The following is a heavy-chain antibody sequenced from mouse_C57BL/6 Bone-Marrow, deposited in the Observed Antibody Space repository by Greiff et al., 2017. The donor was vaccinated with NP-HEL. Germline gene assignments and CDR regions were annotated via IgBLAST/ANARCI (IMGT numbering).Heavy chain of an antibody. D-gene: IGHD2-2*01. CDR1: GYSITSGYY. J-gene: IGHJ3*01. Sequence: LVESGPGLVKPSQSLSLTCSVTGYSITSGYYWNWIRQFPGNKLEWMGYISYDGSNNYNPSLKNRISITRDTSKNQFFLKLNSVTTEDTATYYCARGNYYGYDGFAYWGQGTLVTVSA. CDR3: ARGNYYGYDGFAY. CDR2: ISYDGSN. V-gene: IGHV3-6*01.